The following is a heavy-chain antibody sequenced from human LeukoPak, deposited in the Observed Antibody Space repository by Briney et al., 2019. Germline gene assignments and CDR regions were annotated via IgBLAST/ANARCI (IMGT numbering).Heavy chain of an antibody. D-gene: IGHD6-19*01. V-gene: IGHV3-30*04. CDR3: AKDLGKAVAGTSSWFDP. CDR2: ISYDGSNK. J-gene: IGHJ5*02. Sequence: GGSLRLSCAASGFTFSSYAMHWVRQAPGKGLEWVAVISYDGSNKYYADSVKGRFTISRDNSKNTLYLQMNSLRAEDTAVYYCAKDLGKAVAGTSSWFDPWGQGTLVTVSS. CDR1: GFTFSSYA.